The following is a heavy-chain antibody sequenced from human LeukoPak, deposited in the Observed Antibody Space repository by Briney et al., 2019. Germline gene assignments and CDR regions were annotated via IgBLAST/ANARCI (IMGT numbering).Heavy chain of an antibody. CDR3: ARGPEGITMVRGVLDY. CDR2: IIPIFGTA. Sequence: SVNVSCKASGCTFSSYAISWVRQAPGQGLEGMGGIIPIFGTANYAQKFQGRVTITADKSTSTAYMEQSSLSSEDTAVYYCARGPEGITMVRGVLDYWGQGPLVTVSS. V-gene: IGHV1-69*06. CDR1: GCTFSSYA. D-gene: IGHD3-10*01. J-gene: IGHJ4*02.